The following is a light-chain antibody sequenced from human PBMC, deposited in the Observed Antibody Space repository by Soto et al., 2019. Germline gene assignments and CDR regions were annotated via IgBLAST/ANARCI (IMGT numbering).Light chain of an antibody. CDR2: EVS. J-gene: IGLJ1*01. CDR3: SSYAGRNNYV. Sequence: QSALTQPPSASGSPGQSVTISCTGTSSDVGGSNYVSWYQQHPGKAPKVMIYEVSKRPSGVPDRFSGSKSGNTASLTVSGLQAEDEADYYCSSYAGRNNYVFGTGTKLTVL. CDR1: SSDVGGSNY. V-gene: IGLV2-8*01.